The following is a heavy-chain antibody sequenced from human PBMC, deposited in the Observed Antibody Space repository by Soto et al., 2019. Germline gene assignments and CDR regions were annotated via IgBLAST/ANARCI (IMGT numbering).Heavy chain of an antibody. CDR2: IYHSGST. CDR1: GGSISSGGYS. D-gene: IGHD5-12*01. CDR3: ARGALRLRLDP. J-gene: IGHJ5*02. Sequence: PSETPSLTCAVSGGSISSGGYSWSWIRQPPGKGLEWIGYIYHSGSTYYNPSLKSRVTISVDRSKNQFSLKLSSVTAADTAVYYCARGALRLRLDPRGQGPLVTVSS. V-gene: IGHV4-30-2*01.